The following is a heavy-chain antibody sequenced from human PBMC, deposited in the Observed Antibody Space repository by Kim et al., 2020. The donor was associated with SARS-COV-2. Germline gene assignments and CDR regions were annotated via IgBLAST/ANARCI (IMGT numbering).Heavy chain of an antibody. J-gene: IGHJ4*02. V-gene: IGHV4-34*01. Sequence: NYNPSLKSRVTNSVDTSKNQFSLKLSSVTAPDTAVYYCARGHQGLRYFDFWGQGTLVTVSS. D-gene: IGHD3-9*01. CDR3: ARGHQGLRYFDF.